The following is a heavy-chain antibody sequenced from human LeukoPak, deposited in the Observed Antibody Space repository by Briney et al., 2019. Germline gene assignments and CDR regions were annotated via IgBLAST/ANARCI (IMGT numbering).Heavy chain of an antibody. CDR2: IIPIFGTA. Sequence: ASVKVSCEASGGTFSSYAISWARQAPGQGLEWMGGIIPIFGTANYAQKFQGRVTITADESTSTAYMELSSLRSEDTAVYYCARYGGDQEYYYYYYMDVWGKGTTVTISS. J-gene: IGHJ6*03. CDR1: GGTFSSYA. V-gene: IGHV1-69*13. CDR3: ARYGGDQEYYYYYYMDV. D-gene: IGHD3-16*01.